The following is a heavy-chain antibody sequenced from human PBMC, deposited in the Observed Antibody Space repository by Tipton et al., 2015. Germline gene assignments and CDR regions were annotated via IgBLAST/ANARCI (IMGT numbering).Heavy chain of an antibody. CDR1: GGSISSGKYY. D-gene: IGHD5-12*01. Sequence: TCTVSGGSISSGKYYWSWIRQHPGKGLEWIGYIYYSGNTYYNPSLKSRVTISVDTSKSQFSLKLTSVTAADTAVYYCARVKVATMLYYFDYWGQGTLVTVSS. CDR2: IYYSGNT. V-gene: IGHV4-31*03. CDR3: ARVKVATMLYYFDY. J-gene: IGHJ4*02.